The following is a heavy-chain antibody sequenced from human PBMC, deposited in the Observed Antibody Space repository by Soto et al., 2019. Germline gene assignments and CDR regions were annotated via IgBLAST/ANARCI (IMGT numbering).Heavy chain of an antibody. D-gene: IGHD3-22*01. CDR3: ARRLYYDSSGFEGGGMDV. J-gene: IGHJ6*02. CDR2: IYYSGST. V-gene: IGHV4-30-2*03. Sequence: SETLSLTCAVSGGSISSGCYSWSWIRQPPGKGLKWIGNIYYSGSTYYNPSLKSRVTISVDTSKNQFSLKLSSVTAADTAVYYCARRLYYDSSGFEGGGMDVWGQGTTVTVSS. CDR1: GGSISSGCYS.